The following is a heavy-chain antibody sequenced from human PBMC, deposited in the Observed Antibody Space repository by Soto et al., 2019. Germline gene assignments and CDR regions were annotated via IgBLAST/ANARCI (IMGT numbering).Heavy chain of an antibody. CDR1: GFTFSSYS. D-gene: IGHD2-2*01. V-gene: IGHV3-21*01. J-gene: IGHJ6*02. Sequence: PGGSLRLSCAASGFTFSSYSMDWVRQAPGKGLEWVSSISSSSSYIYYADSVKGRFTISRDNAKNSLYLQMNSLRAEDTAVYYCARGIRGVPAATHDYYYYGMDVWGQGTTVTVSS. CDR3: ARGIRGVPAATHDYYYYGMDV. CDR2: ISSSSSYI.